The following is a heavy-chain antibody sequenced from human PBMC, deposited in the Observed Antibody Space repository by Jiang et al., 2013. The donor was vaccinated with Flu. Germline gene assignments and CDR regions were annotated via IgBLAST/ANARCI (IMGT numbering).Heavy chain of an antibody. CDR1: TFSSYA. Sequence: TFSSYAISWVRQAPGQGLEWMGGIIPIFGTANYAQKFQGRVTITADESTSTAYMELSSLRSEDTAVYYCASSTTTSGSAYYYYGMDVWGQGTTVTVSS. J-gene: IGHJ6*02. D-gene: IGHD5-12*01. CDR2: IIPIFGTA. CDR3: ASSTTTSGSAYYYYGMDV. V-gene: IGHV1-69*01.